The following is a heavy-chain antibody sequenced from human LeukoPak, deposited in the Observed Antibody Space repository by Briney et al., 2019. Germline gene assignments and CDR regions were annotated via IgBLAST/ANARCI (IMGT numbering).Heavy chain of an antibody. J-gene: IGHJ5*02. V-gene: IGHV1-69*13. CDR3: AREGSTDILTGYYTYNWFDP. D-gene: IGHD3-9*01. CDR1: GGTFSSYA. CDR2: IIPIFGTA. Sequence: ASVTVSFTASGGTFSSYAISWVRQAPGQGLEWMGGIIPIFGTANYAQKFQGRVTITADESTSTAYMELSSLRSEDTAVYYCAREGSTDILTGYYTYNWFDPWGQGTLVTVSS.